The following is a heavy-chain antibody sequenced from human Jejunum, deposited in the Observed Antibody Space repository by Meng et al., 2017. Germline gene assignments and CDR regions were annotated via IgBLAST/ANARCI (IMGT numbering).Heavy chain of an antibody. D-gene: IGHD1-26*01. V-gene: IGHV1-18*01. CDR2: INGDNGDT. CDR3: ARTLPHSSGDKRGLDY. J-gene: IGHJ4*02. Sequence: QVHLVQSGAACKEPGASVKVSCKASGYTFTSFAITWVRQAPGQGLEWMGWINGDNGDTNNQQNFQGRLIMTTDTSTSTAYMELRSLRSDDTAVYYCARTLPHSSGDKRGLDYWGQGTLVTVSS. CDR1: GYTFTSFA.